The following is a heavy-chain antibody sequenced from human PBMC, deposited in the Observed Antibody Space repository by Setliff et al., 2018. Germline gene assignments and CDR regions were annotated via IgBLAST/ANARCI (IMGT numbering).Heavy chain of an antibody. CDR1: GFTVSSNY. CDR3: AKDQGSMVRGVIIPYYFDY. J-gene: IGHJ4*02. V-gene: IGHV3-53*01. CDR2: IYSGGST. D-gene: IGHD3-10*01. Sequence: HPGGSLRLSCAASGFTVSSNYMSWVRQAPGKGLEWVSVIYSGGSTYYADSVKGRFTISRDNSKNTLYLQMNSLRAEDTAVYYCAKDQGSMVRGVIIPYYFDYWGQGTLVTVSS.